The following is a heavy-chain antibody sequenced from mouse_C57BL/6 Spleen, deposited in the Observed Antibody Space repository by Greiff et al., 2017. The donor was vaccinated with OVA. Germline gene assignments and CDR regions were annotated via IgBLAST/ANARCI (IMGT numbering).Heavy chain of an antibody. J-gene: IGHJ2*01. D-gene: IGHD1-1*01. CDR1: GYTFTSYW. CDR2: IYPGNSDT. V-gene: IGHV1-5*01. Sequence: VQLQQSGTVLARPGASVKMSCKTSGYTFTSYWMHWAKQRPGQGLEWIGAIYPGNSDTSYNQKFKGKAKLTAVTSASTAYMELSSLTNEDSAVYYCTRSQYGSSPFDYWGQGTTLTVSS. CDR3: TRSQYGSSPFDY.